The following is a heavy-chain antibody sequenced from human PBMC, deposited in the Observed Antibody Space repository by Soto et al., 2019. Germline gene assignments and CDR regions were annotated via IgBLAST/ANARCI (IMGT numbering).Heavy chain of an antibody. CDR1: GGSISSGGYY. V-gene: IGHV4-31*03. Sequence: PSETLSLTCTVSGGSISSGGYYWIWIRHHPGKGLEWIGYIYYSGSTYYNPSLKSRVTISVDTSKNQFSLKLSSVTAADTAVYYCARDSGYSYGRYFDYWGQGTPVTVSS. CDR3: ARDSGYSYGRYFDY. CDR2: IYYSGST. D-gene: IGHD5-18*01. J-gene: IGHJ4*02.